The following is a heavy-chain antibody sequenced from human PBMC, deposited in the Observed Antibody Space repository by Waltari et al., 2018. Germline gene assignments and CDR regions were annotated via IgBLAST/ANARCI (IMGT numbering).Heavy chain of an antibody. CDR2: IYYSGST. CDR3: ARDEPPSYGGNPAGMDV. V-gene: IGHV4-59*01. J-gene: IGHJ6*02. Sequence: QVQLQESGPGLVKPSETLSLTCTVSGGSISSYYWSWIRQPPGKGLEWIGYIYYSGSTNYSPSLKSRVTISVDTSKNQFSLKLGSVTAADTAVYYCARDEPPSYGGNPAGMDVWGQGTTVTVSS. CDR1: GGSISSYY. D-gene: IGHD4-17*01.